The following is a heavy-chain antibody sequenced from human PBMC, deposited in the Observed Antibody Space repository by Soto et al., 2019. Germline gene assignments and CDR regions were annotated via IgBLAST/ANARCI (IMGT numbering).Heavy chain of an antibody. Sequence: PGGSLRLSCAASGFMVNAYGMHWVRQAPGKGLEWVAVISFDGSNQYYEESVKGRFTISRDNSMDTVYLQMHSLRAEDTAVYFCVKAGTMTGTGTNPSSFDIWGRGTVGPVS. CDR1: GFMVNAYG. D-gene: IGHD1-1*01. V-gene: IGHV3-30*18. J-gene: IGHJ3*02. CDR3: VKAGTMTGTGTNPSSFDI. CDR2: ISFDGSNQ.